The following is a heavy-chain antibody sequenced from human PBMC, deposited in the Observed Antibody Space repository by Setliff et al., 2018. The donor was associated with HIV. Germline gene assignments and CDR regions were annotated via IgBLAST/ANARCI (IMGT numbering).Heavy chain of an antibody. CDR3: AKDWKVWFGELSQDYYYGMDV. D-gene: IGHD3-10*01. J-gene: IGHJ6*02. V-gene: IGHV4-59*11. Sequence: PSETLSLTCTVSGGSISSHYWSWIRQPPGKGLEWIGSIYYSGSTNYNPSLKSRVTISVDTSKNQFSLKLSSVTAADTAVYYCAKDWKVWFGELSQDYYYGMDVWGQGTTVTVSS. CDR2: IYYSGST. CDR1: GGSISSHY.